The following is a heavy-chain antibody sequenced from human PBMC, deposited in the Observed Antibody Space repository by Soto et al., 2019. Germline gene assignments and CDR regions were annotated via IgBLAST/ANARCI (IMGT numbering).Heavy chain of an antibody. J-gene: IGHJ5*02. Sequence: QVQLVESGGGVVQPGRSLRLSCAASGFTFSSYGMHWVRQAPGKGLEWVAVISYDGSNKYYADSVKGRFTISRDNSKNTLYLQMNSLRAEDTAVYYCAKDEDSSSWVVWFDPWGQVTLVTVSS. D-gene: IGHD6-13*01. CDR2: ISYDGSNK. CDR3: AKDEDSSSWVVWFDP. CDR1: GFTFSSYG. V-gene: IGHV3-30*18.